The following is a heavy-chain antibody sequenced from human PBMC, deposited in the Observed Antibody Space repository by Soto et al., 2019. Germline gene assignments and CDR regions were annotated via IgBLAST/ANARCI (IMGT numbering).Heavy chain of an antibody. CDR2: IIPILGIA. J-gene: IGHJ4*02. CDR3: AREEYYYGSGAFFDY. Sequence: QVQLVQSGAEVKKPGSSVKVSCKASGGTFSSYTISWVRQAPGQGLEWMGRIIPILGIANYAQKFQGRFTLXADKSTSTAYMELSSLRSEDTAVYYCAREEYYYGSGAFFDYWGQGTLVTVSS. D-gene: IGHD3-10*01. V-gene: IGHV1-69*08. CDR1: GGTFSSYT.